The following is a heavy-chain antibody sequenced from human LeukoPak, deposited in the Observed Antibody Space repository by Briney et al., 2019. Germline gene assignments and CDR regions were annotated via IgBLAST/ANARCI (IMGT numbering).Heavy chain of an antibody. CDR3: AKTRIITAYDALDL. J-gene: IGHJ3*01. D-gene: IGHD3-10*01. Sequence: GGSLRLSCAASGFTFSSNWMYWVRQAPGKGPVWVSRINSDGTTTTYADSVKGRFTISRDNARNTLYLQMNSLRAEDTAVYYCAKTRIITAYDALDLWGQGTVVSVSS. V-gene: IGHV3-74*01. CDR2: INSDGTTT. CDR1: GFTFSSNW.